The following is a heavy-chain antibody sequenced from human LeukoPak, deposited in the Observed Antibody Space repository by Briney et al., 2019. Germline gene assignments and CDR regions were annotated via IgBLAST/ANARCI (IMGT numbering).Heavy chain of an antibody. D-gene: IGHD3-3*01. Sequence: ASVKVSCKASGYTFTGYYMHWVRQAPGQGLEWMGWINPNSGGTNYAQKFQGRVTMTRDTSISTAYMELSRLRSDDTAVYYCARDLPSWSGYSVYYYGMDVWGQGTTVTVSS. J-gene: IGHJ6*02. CDR1: GYTFTGYY. CDR3: ARDLPSWSGYSVYYYGMDV. V-gene: IGHV1-2*02. CDR2: INPNSGGT.